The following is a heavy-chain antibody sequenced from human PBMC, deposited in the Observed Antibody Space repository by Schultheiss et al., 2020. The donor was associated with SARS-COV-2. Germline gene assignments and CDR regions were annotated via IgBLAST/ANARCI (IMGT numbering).Heavy chain of an antibody. Sequence: SETLSLTCTVSGGSISSYYWSWIRQPPGKGLEWIGSIYYSGSTNYNPSLKSRVTISVDTSKNQFSLKLSSVTAADTAVYYCAKDYRDHSFGYWGQGTLVTVSS. CDR1: GGSISSYY. J-gene: IGHJ4*02. D-gene: IGHD1-26*01. V-gene: IGHV4-59*01. CDR3: AKDYRDHSFGY. CDR2: IYYSGST.